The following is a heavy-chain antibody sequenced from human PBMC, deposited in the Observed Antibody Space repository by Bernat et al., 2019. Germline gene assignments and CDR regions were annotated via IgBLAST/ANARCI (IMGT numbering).Heavy chain of an antibody. V-gene: IGHV3-73*02. CDR2: IRSKANSCAT. Sequence: EVQLVESGGGLVQPGGSLKLSCAASGFTFSGSAMHWVRQASGKGLEWVGRIRSKANSCATAYAASVKGRFTICRDDSKNTSYLQMNSLKTEDTAVYYCTRRRYSGYDYGMDYWGQGTLVTVSS. CDR3: TRRRYSGYDYGMDY. D-gene: IGHD5-12*01. CDR1: GFTFSGSA. J-gene: IGHJ4*02.